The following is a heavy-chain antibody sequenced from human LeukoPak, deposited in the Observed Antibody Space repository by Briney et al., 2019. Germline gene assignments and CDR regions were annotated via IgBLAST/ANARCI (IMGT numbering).Heavy chain of an antibody. CDR2: INSDGSST. J-gene: IGHJ4*02. CDR3: ARDTDTVTTILDY. D-gene: IGHD4-17*01. CDR1: GFTFSSYW. V-gene: IGHV3-74*01. Sequence: LSGVTLRLSCAASGFTFSSYWMHWVRQAPGKGLVWVSRINSDGSSTSYADSVKGRFTISRDNAKNTLYLQMNSLRAEDTAVYYCARDTDTVTTILDYWGQGTLVTVSS.